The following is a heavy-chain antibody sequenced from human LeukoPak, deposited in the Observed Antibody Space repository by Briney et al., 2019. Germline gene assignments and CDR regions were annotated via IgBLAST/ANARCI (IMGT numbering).Heavy chain of an antibody. J-gene: IGHJ5*02. Sequence: ASVKVSCKASGYTFTSYGISWVRQAPGQGLEWMGWISAYNGNTNYAQKLQGRVTMTTDTSTSTAYMELRSLRSDDTAVYYCAREEAEYCSSTSCYIRWWFDPWSQGNLVTVSS. D-gene: IGHD2-2*02. CDR2: ISAYNGNT. CDR1: GYTFTSYG. CDR3: AREEAEYCSSTSCYIRWWFDP. V-gene: IGHV1-18*01.